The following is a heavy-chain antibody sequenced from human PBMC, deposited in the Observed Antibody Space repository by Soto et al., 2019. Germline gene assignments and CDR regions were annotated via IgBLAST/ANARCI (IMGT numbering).Heavy chain of an antibody. J-gene: IGHJ3*02. CDR3: ARIQVGAHRAGTIHGAFDI. V-gene: IGHV2-70*01. CDR2: IDWDDDK. CDR1: GFSLSTSGMC. Sequence: ESGPTLVNPTHTLTLTCTFSGFSLSTSGMCVSWIRQPPGKALEWLALIDWDDDKYYSTSLKTRLTISKDTSKNQVVLTMTNMDPVDTATYYCARIQVGAHRAGTIHGAFDIWGQGTMVTVSS. D-gene: IGHD1-26*01.